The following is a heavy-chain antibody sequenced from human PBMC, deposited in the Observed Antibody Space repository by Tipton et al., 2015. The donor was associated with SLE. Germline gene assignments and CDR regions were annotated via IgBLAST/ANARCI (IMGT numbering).Heavy chain of an antibody. CDR1: GFTFANYA. V-gene: IGHV3-23*01. J-gene: IGHJ4*02. CDR3: AKDLNRVATSPFDY. D-gene: IGHD5-12*01. CDR2: ISGSGDRT. Sequence: GSLRLSCAASGFTFANYAMSWVRQAPGKGLEWVSAISGSGDRTYYADSGKGHFTISRDNSKNTLYLQMNSLRVEDTAVYYCAKDLNRVATSPFDYWGQGTLVTVSS.